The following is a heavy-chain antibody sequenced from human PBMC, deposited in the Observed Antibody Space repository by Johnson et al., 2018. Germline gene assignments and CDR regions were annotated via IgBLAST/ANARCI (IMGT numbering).Heavy chain of an antibody. J-gene: IGHJ1*01. D-gene: IGHD1-26*01. CDR1: GFTFSSYA. Sequence: VQLVQSGGGLVQPGRSLRLSCAASGFTFSSYAMSWVRQAPGKGLEWVSAISGSGGSTSYAASGTGRFTISRDNSKNTLYLQMNSLRAEDTAVYYCAKDLGDSGSYYPRHWGQGTLVTVSS. V-gene: IGHV3-23*04. CDR3: AKDLGDSGSYYPRH. CDR2: ISGSGGST.